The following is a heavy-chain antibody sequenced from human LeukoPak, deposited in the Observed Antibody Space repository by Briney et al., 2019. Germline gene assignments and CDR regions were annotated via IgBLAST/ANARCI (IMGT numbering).Heavy chain of an antibody. CDR2: IYYSGST. Sequence: PSETLSLTCTVSGGSVKYYYWSWIRQPPGKGLEWIGYIYYSGSTNYNPSLKSRVAISVDTSKNQFSLKLSSVTAADTALYYCASTRYYYDSSGFYSYYFDYWGQGTLVTVSS. J-gene: IGHJ4*02. V-gene: IGHV4-59*02. D-gene: IGHD3-22*01. CDR1: GGSVKYYY. CDR3: ASTRYYYDSSGFYSYYFDY.